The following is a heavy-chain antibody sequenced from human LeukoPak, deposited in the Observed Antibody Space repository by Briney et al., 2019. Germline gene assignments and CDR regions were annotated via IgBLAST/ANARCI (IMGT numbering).Heavy chain of an antibody. V-gene: IGHV1-46*01. CDR3: ARDIGATMVRGVDY. J-gene: IGHJ4*02. D-gene: IGHD3-10*01. Sequence: ASGKLSCKAAGYTFTCCYMGLVRHAPGQGLGWMGVINLSGGSTSYAQKLQGRVTMTRDMSTSTIYMELSSLRSEDTAVYYCARDIGATMVRGVDYWGQGTLVTVSS. CDR1: GYTFTCCY. CDR2: INLSGGST.